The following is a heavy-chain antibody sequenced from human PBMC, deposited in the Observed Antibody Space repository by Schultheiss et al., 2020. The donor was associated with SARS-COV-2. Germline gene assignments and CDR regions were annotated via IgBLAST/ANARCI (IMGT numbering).Heavy chain of an antibody. CDR3: ASIEINYDFWSGYSDAFDI. V-gene: IGHV4-61*08. CDR2: IYYSGST. Sequence: SETLSLTCTVSGGSISSGGYYWSWIRQHPGKGLEWIGYIYYSGSTNYNPSLKSRVTISVDTSKNQFSLKLSSVTAADTAVYYCASIEINYDFWSGYSDAFDIWGRGTMVTVAS. J-gene: IGHJ3*02. D-gene: IGHD3-3*01. CDR1: GGSISSGGYY.